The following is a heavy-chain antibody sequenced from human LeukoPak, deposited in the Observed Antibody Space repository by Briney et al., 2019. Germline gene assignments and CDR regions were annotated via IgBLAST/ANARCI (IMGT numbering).Heavy chain of an antibody. D-gene: IGHD3-10*01. Sequence: GGSRRLSCAVSGFTFSSYEMNWIRQAPGKGLEWVSYISTSGSTIYYADSVKGRFTISRDNAKNSLYLQMSSLRAEDTAVYYCARDGLYGSGTYEYWGQGTLVTVSS. J-gene: IGHJ4*02. V-gene: IGHV3-48*03. CDR3: ARDGLYGSGTYEY. CDR2: ISTSGSTI. CDR1: GFTFSSYE.